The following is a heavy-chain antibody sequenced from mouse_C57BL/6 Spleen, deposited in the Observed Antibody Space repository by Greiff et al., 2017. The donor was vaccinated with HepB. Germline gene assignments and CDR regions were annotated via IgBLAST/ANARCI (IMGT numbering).Heavy chain of an antibody. V-gene: IGHV1-76*01. CDR2: IYPGSGNT. CDR1: GYTFTDYY. Sequence: VQLQQSGAELVRPGASVKLSCKASGYTFTDYYINWVKQRPGQGLEWIARIYPGSGNTYYNEKFKGKATLTAEKSSSTAYMQLSSLTSEDSAVYFCARRGDVRVFDYWGQGTTLTVSS. CDR3: ARRGDVRVFDY. J-gene: IGHJ2*01. D-gene: IGHD3-3*01.